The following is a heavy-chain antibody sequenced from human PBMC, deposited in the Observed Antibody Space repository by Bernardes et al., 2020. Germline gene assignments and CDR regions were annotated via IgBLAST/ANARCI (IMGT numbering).Heavy chain of an antibody. J-gene: IGHJ6*02. D-gene: IGHD2-15*01. Sequence: SETLSLTCTVSGGSVSSGSYYWSWIRQPPGKGLEWIGYIYYSGSTNYNPSLKSRVTISVDTSKNQFSLKLSSVTAADTAVYYCARDGGFGGYVSYYGLDVWGQGTTVTVSS. CDR3: ARDGGFGGYVSYYGLDV. CDR2: IYYSGST. V-gene: IGHV4-61*01. CDR1: GGSVSSGSYY.